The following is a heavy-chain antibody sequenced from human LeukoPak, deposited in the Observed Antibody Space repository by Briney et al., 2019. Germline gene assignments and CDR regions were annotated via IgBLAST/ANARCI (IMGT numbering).Heavy chain of an antibody. Sequence: PGGSLRLSCAASGFTVSSNYMSWVRQAPGKGLEWVSVIYSGGSTYYADSVKGRFTISRDNSKNTLYLQMNSLRAEDTAMYYCARVDYGGDVGAFDIWGQGTMVTVSS. CDR2: IYSGGST. CDR1: GFTVSSNY. CDR3: ARVDYGGDVGAFDI. J-gene: IGHJ3*02. V-gene: IGHV3-66*01. D-gene: IGHD4-17*01.